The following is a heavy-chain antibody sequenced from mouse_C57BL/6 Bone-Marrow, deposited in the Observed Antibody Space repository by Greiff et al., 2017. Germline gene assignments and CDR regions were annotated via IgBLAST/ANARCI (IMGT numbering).Heavy chain of an antibody. V-gene: IGHV1-82*01. J-gene: IGHJ2*01. D-gene: IGHD2-2*01. CDR2: IYPGDGDT. Sequence: QVQLQQSGPELVKPGASVKISCKASGYAFSSSWMNWVKQRPGKGLEWIGRIYPGDGDTNYNGKFTGKAKLTADKSSSTAYMQLSSLTSEDSAVYFCALWLRRGNYFDYWGQGTTLTVSS. CDR3: ALWLRRGNYFDY. CDR1: GYAFSSSW.